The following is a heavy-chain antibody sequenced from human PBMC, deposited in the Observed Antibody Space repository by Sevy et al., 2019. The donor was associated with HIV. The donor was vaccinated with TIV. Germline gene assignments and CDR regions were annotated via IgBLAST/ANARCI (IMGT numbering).Heavy chain of an antibody. CDR2: ISYDGSNK. CDR1: GFTFSSYA. V-gene: IGHV3-30-3*01. CDR3: ARENYYDSSGYYWEGEFGY. D-gene: IGHD3-22*01. J-gene: IGHJ4*02. Sequence: GGSLRLSCAASGFTFSSYAMHWVRQAPGQGLEWVAVISYDGSNKYYADSVKGRFTISRDNSKNTLYLQMNRLRAEDTAVYYCARENYYDSSGYYWEGEFGYWGQGTLVTVSS.